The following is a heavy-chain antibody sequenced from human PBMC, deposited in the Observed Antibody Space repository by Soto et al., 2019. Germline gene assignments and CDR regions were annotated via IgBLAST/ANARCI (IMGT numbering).Heavy chain of an antibody. Sequence: GGSLRLSCAASGFTFSKAWMSWVRQAPGKGLEWVGRIKSKTDGGTADYAAPVKGRFTISRDDSKNTLYLQMNSLKTEDTAVYYCTTGRVFAAFYAYWGQGTLVTVSS. CDR1: GFTFSKAW. CDR3: TTGRVFAAFYAY. CDR2: IKSKTDGGTA. V-gene: IGHV3-15*01. J-gene: IGHJ4*02. D-gene: IGHD2-2*01.